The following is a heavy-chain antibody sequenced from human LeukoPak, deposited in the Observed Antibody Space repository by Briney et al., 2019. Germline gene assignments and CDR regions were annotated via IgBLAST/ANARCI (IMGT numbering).Heavy chain of an antibody. CDR3: AKDHSLYYDSSGYYPGMDV. CDR2: IRYDGSNK. Sequence: GGSLRLSCAASGFTFSSYGMHWVRQAPGKGLEWVAFIRYDGSNKYYADSVNGRFTISRDNSKNTLYLQMNSLRAEDTAVYYCAKDHSLYYDSSGYYPGMDVWGKGTTVTISS. D-gene: IGHD3-22*01. CDR1: GFTFSSYG. J-gene: IGHJ6*04. V-gene: IGHV3-30*02.